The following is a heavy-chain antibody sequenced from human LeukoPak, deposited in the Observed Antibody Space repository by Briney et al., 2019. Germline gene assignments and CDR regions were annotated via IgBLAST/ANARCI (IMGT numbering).Heavy chain of an antibody. CDR2: IIPIFGTA. D-gene: IGHD1-26*01. J-gene: IGHJ6*03. CDR1: GGTFSSYA. Sequence: SVEVSCKASGGTFSSYAISWVRQAPGQGLEWMGGIIPIFGTANYAQKFQGRVTITTDESTSTAYMELSSLRSEDTAVYYCARGPYSYYYYYMDVWGKGTTVTVSS. CDR3: ARGPYSYYYYYMDV. V-gene: IGHV1-69*05.